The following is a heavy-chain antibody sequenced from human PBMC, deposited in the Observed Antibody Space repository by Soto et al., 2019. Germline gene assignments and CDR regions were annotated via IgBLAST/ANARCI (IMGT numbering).Heavy chain of an antibody. CDR3: AKDPVVVAATYYGMDV. J-gene: IGHJ6*02. CDR2: ISGSGGST. Sequence: GGSLRLSCAASGFTFSSYAMSWVRQAPGKGLEWVSAISGSGGSTYYADSVKGRFTISRDNSKNTLYLQMNSLRAEDTAVYYCAKDPVVVAATYYGMDVWGQGTTVTVSS. CDR1: GFTFSSYA. V-gene: IGHV3-23*01. D-gene: IGHD2-15*01.